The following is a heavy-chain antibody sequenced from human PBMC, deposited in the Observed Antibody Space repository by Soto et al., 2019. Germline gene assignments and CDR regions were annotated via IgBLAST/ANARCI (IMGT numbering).Heavy chain of an antibody. Sequence: ASVKVSCKASGYTFTDYAMQWVRQAPGQRLEWMGWINTGNGNSKSSQKFQGRVTITWDTSASTAYMELSSLTSEDTAVYYCARFVSYYYSYVMDVWGQGTTVTVSS. CDR1: GYTFTDYA. CDR2: INTGNGNS. CDR3: ARFVSYYYSYVMDV. J-gene: IGHJ6*02. D-gene: IGHD3-10*01. V-gene: IGHV1-3*04.